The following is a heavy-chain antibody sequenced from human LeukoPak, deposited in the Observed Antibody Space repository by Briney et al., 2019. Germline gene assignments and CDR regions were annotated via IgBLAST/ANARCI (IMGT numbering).Heavy chain of an antibody. Sequence: SETLSLTCTVSGGSIGSYYWSWIRQPPGKGLEWIGYIYYSGSTNYNPSLKSRVTISVDTSKNQFSLKLSSVTAADTAVYYCAREGPNYDSSGYPPGSFDYWGQGTLVTVSS. J-gene: IGHJ4*02. CDR3: AREGPNYDSSGYPPGSFDY. D-gene: IGHD3-22*01. CDR2: IYYSGST. CDR1: GGSIGSYY. V-gene: IGHV4-59*01.